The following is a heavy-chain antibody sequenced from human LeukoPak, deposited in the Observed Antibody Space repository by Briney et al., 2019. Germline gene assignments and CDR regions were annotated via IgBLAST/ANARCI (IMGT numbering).Heavy chain of an antibody. CDR1: GGSFSGYY. J-gene: IGHJ4*02. CDR2: INHSGST. CDR3: ARALAAAGGDFDY. D-gene: IGHD6-13*01. V-gene: IGHV4-34*01. Sequence: SETLSLTCAVYGGSFSGYYWSWIRQPPGKGLEWIGEINHSGSTNYNPSLKGRVTISVDTSKNQFSLKLSSVTAADTAVYYCARALAAAGGDFDYWGPGTLVTVSS.